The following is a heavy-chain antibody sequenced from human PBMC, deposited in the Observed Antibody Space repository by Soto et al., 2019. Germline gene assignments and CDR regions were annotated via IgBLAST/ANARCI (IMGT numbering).Heavy chain of an antibody. CDR2: ISYDGNHK. D-gene: IGHD1-26*01. CDR3: ARWEQPLFDY. CDR1: GFTSSSYV. Sequence: QVQLVESGGGVVQPGRSLRLSCVASGFTSSSYVMHWVRQAPGKGQEWVAVISYDGNHKYYTDSVKGRFTISRDTSTNTLYLQMNSLRAEDTAVYYCARWEQPLFDYWGQGTLVTVSS. V-gene: IGHV3-30-3*01. J-gene: IGHJ4*02.